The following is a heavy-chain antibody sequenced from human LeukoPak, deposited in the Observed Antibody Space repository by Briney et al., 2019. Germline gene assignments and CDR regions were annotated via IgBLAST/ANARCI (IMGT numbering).Heavy chain of an antibody. V-gene: IGHV4-34*01. J-gene: IGHJ4*02. CDR2: INHSGST. CDR1: GGSFSGYY. Sequence: PSETLSLTCAVYGGSFSGYYWSWIRQPPGKGLEWIGEINHSGSTNYNPSLKSRVTISVDTSKNQLSLKLSSVTAADTALYYCARSACGPTIDYWGQGTLVTVSS. CDR3: ARSACGPTIDY. D-gene: IGHD2-21*01.